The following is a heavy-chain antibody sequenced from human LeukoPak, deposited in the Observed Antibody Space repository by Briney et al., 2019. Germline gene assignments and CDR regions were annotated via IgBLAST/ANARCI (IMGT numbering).Heavy chain of an antibody. J-gene: IGHJ6*03. CDR2: IIPIFGTA. CDR3: ARDARVVIPDYHYYYMDV. CDR1: GGTFSSYA. V-gene: IGHV1-69*06. D-gene: IGHD3-3*01. Sequence: ASVKVSCKASGGTFSSYAISWVRQAPGQGLEWMGGIIPIFGTANYAQKFQGRVTITADKSTSTAYMELSSLRSEDTAVYYCARDARVVIPDYHYYYMDVWGKGTTVTVSS.